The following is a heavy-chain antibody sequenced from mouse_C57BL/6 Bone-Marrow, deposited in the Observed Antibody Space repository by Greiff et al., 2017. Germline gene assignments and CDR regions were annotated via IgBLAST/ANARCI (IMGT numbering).Heavy chain of an antibody. V-gene: IGHV6-3*01. CDR2: IRLKSDNYAT. Sequence: DVKLVESGGGLVQPGGSMKLSCVASGFTFSNYWMNWVRQSPEKGLEWVAQIRLKSDNYATHYAESVKGRFTISRDDSKSSVYLRMNNLRAEDTGIYYCTVTAYWGQGTLVTVSA. J-gene: IGHJ3*01. D-gene: IGHD2-1*01. CDR1: GFTFSNYW. CDR3: TVTAY.